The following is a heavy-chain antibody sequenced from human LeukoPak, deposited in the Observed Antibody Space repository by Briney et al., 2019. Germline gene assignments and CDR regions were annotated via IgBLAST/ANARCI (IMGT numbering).Heavy chain of an antibody. Sequence: ASVKVSCKASGGTFSSYAISWVRQAPGQGLEWMGGIIPIFGTANYAQKFQGRVTITRNTSISTAYMELSSLRSEDTAVYYCARGEVVPAAIDYYYYMDVWGKGTTVTVSS. CDR3: ARGEVVPAAIDYYYYMDV. D-gene: IGHD2-2*01. CDR2: IIPIFGTA. J-gene: IGHJ6*03. CDR1: GGTFSSYA. V-gene: IGHV1-69*05.